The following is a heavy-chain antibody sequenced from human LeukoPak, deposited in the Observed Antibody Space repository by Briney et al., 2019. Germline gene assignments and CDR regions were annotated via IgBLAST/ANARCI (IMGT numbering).Heavy chain of an antibody. CDR1: GYTLTELS. D-gene: IGHD2-15*01. Sequence: ASVKVSCKVSGYTLTELSMHWVRQAPGKGLEWMGGFDPEDGETIYAQKFQGRVTMTEDTSTGTAYMELSSLRSEDTAVYYCARGRSRGYCSGGSCLSGWFDPWGQGTLVTVSS. CDR3: ARGRSRGYCSGGSCLSGWFDP. J-gene: IGHJ5*02. V-gene: IGHV1-24*01. CDR2: FDPEDGET.